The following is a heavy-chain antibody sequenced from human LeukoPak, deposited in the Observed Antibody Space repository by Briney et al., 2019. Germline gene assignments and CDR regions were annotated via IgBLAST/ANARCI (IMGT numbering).Heavy chain of an antibody. V-gene: IGHV1-2*02. CDR3: ARDRYYDSSGNDAFDI. J-gene: IGHJ3*02. Sequence: ASVKVSCKASGYTFTGFYMHWVRQAPGQGLEWMGWINPNSGDTNYAQKFQGRVTMTRDTSISTAYMELSRLRSDDTAVYYCARDRYYDSSGNDAFDIWGQGTMVTVSS. CDR2: INPNSGDT. CDR1: GYTFTGFY. D-gene: IGHD3-22*01.